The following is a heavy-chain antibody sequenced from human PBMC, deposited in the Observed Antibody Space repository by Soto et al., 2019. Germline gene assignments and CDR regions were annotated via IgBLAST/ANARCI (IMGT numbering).Heavy chain of an antibody. CDR2: IIPIFGTA. J-gene: IGHJ6*02. V-gene: IGHV1-69*13. CDR1: GGTFSSYA. Sequence: SVKVSCKASGGTFSSYAISWVRQAPGQGLEWMGGIIPIFGTANYAQKFQGRVTITADESTSTAYMELSSLRSEDTAVYYCAREDLAYCGGDCYYYYYGMDVWGQGTTVTVSS. CDR3: AREDLAYCGGDCYYYYYGMDV. D-gene: IGHD2-21*02.